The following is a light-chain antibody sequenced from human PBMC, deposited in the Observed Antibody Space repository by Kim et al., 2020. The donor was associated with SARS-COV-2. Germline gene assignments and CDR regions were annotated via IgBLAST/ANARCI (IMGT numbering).Light chain of an antibody. CDR3: QQYESLPFT. V-gene: IGKV3-20*01. J-gene: IGKJ2*01. Sequence: SQGERVTLSCRPSQSLESSKLAWYQQKPGRAPRLLIYGASRRATGIPDRFDGGGSGTDFALAITRLEPEDFAVYYCQQYESLPFTFGQGTKLEI. CDR1: QSLESSK. CDR2: GAS.